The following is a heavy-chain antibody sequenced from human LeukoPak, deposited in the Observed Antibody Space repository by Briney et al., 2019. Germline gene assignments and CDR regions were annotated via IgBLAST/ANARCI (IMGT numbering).Heavy chain of an antibody. V-gene: IGHV3-64*01. J-gene: IGHJ3*02. D-gene: IGHD1-1*01. CDR1: GFTFSSYA. CDR2: ISSNGGST. Sequence: GGSLRLSCAASGFTFSSYAMHWVRQTPGKGLEYVSAISSNGGSTYYANSVKGRFTISRDNSKNTLYLQMGSLRAEDMAVYYCARALDHAFDIWGQGTMVTVSS. CDR3: ARALDHAFDI.